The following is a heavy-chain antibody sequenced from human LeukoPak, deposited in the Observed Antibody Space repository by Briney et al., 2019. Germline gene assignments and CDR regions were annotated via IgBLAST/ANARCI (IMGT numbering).Heavy chain of an antibody. Sequence: GGSLRLSCAASGFTFSSYSMNWVRQAPGKGLEWVSSISSSSYIYYADSVKGRFTISRDNAKNSLYLQMNSLRAEDTAVYYCARDAIAAPLLYYYYYYMDVWGKGTTVTVSS. CDR2: ISSSSYI. V-gene: IGHV3-21*01. D-gene: IGHD6-6*01. CDR1: GFTFSSYS. J-gene: IGHJ6*03. CDR3: ARDAIAAPLLYYYYYYMDV.